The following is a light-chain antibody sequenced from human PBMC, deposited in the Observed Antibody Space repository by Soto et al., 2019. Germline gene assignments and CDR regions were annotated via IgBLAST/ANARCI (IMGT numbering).Light chain of an antibody. V-gene: IGKV4-1*01. Sequence: DIVMTQSPDSLTVSLGERATINCKSSQNVLYSSNNKNYLAWYQQKPGQPPKLLIYWASTRESGVPDRFSGSGSGTDFTLTISSLQAEDVAVYYCQQHYSTPITFGQGTRLEI. CDR2: WAS. J-gene: IGKJ5*01. CDR3: QQHYSTPIT. CDR1: QNVLYSSNNKNY.